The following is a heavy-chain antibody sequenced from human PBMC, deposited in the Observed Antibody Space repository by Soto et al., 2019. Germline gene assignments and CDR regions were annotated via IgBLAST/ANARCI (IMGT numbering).Heavy chain of an antibody. J-gene: IGHJ6*02. Sequence: EVQLVESGGGLIQPGGSQRLSCVASGLTVSHNYMAWVRQAPEMGLEWVSILYTEGTTYYADSVKGRFTISRDSSKNALFLQMDSLRAEDTAVYYCVRPRPSGENYGMDVWGQGTTVTVSS. CDR2: LYTEGTT. D-gene: IGHD3-16*01. CDR3: VRPRPSGENYGMDV. V-gene: IGHV3-53*01. CDR1: GLTVSHNY.